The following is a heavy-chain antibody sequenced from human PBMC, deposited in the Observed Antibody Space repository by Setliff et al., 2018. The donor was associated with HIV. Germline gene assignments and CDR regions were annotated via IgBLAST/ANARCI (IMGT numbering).Heavy chain of an antibody. J-gene: IGHJ3*02. D-gene: IGHD4-4*01. CDR1: GYSISTNEW. CDR2: ISNSGKI. CDR3: ARTVPHSAAQDAFDI. V-gene: IGHV4-28*05. Sequence: SETLSLTCAVSGYSISTNEWWGWIRQPPGKGLAWIGYISNSGKINYDPSLNSRVTLSADTSKNQLSLKLTSVTAEDTGVYYCARTVPHSAAQDAFDIWGQGTVVTVSS.